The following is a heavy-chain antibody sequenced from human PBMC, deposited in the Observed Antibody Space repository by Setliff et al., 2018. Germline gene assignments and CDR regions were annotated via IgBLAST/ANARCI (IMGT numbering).Heavy chain of an antibody. CDR2: IYASGST. J-gene: IGHJ4*02. D-gene: IGHD1-26*01. Sequence: SETLSLTCTVSGGSISSDSDYWSWIRQSAGKGLEWIGRIYASGSTEHNPSLGSRVTISVDTSRNQFSLQLSSVTSADTAIYYCTKGRVGLAARAGYWGQGTLVTVSS. CDR1: GGSISSDSDY. CDR3: TKGRVGLAARAGY. V-gene: IGHV4-61*02.